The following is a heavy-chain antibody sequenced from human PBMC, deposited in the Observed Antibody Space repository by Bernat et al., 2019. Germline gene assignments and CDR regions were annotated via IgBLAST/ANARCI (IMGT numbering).Heavy chain of an antibody. J-gene: IGHJ6*03. CDR3: ARVEVIGARPGGYYYYMDV. D-gene: IGHD6-6*01. CDR2: IIPIFGTA. CDR1: GGTFSSYA. V-gene: IGHV1-69*06. Sequence: QVQLVQSGAEVKKPGSSVKVSCKASGGTFSSYAISWVRQAPGQGLEWMGGIIPIFGTANYAQKFQGRVQNTADKSTNPAYIGLGRLGSEETAVYYCARVEVIGARPGGYYYYMDVWGKGTTVTVSS.